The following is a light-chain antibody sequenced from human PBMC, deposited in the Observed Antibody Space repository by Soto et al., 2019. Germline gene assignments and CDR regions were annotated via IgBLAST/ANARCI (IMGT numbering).Light chain of an antibody. V-gene: IGKV1-5*01. CDR2: DAS. CDR3: KQRSNWHIT. Sequence: DRQSPPSHSTMSAAVVYIFHINGLSSQSISSWLAWYQQKPGKAPKLLIYDASSLESGVQSRFSGSGSGTDFTLTISSLEPEDFAVYYCKQRSNWHITCGNGPRREIK. J-gene: IGKJ5*01. CDR1: QSISSW.